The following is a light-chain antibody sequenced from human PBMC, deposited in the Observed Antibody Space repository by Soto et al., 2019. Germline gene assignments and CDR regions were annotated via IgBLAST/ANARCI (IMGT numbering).Light chain of an antibody. V-gene: IGKV1-5*03. J-gene: IGKJ3*01. CDR3: QQYNSYWFT. CDR2: KAS. Sequence: IQMTQSPSTLSASVGDRVTITCRASQSIRSWLAWYQQKPGKAPKLLIYKASSLESGVPSRFSGSGSGTEFTLTISSRQPDDFATYYCQQYNSYWFTFGPGTKVDIK. CDR1: QSIRSW.